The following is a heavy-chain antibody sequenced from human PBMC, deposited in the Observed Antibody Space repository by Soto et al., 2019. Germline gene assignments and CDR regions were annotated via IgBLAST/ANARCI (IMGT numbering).Heavy chain of an antibody. Sequence: ASVKVSCKASGYTVTSYAMHWVRQAPGQRLEWMGWINAGNGNTKYSQKFQGRVTITRDTSASTAYMELSSLRSEDTAVYYCARNEGTYYDSSGYYTRDYYYYGMAVWGQGPTVTVSS. CDR1: GYTVTSYA. CDR2: INAGNGNT. CDR3: ARNEGTYYDSSGYYTRDYYYYGMAV. V-gene: IGHV1-3*01. D-gene: IGHD3-22*01. J-gene: IGHJ6*02.